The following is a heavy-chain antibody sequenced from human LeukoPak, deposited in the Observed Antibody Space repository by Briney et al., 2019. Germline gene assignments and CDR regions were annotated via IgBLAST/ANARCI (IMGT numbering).Heavy chain of an antibody. J-gene: IGHJ5*02. CDR3: ARDNSIHERGWWFDP. V-gene: IGHV1-46*01. CDR2: INPRGTST. D-gene: IGHD4-23*01. CDR1: GYSFTSHY. Sequence: ASVKVSCKASGYSFTSHYMHWVRQAPGQGLEWMGLINPRGTSTVYAEKFQGRIIMTRDMSTTTDYMELSSLKSDDTAVYYCARDNSIHERGWWFDPWGQGTLVTVSS.